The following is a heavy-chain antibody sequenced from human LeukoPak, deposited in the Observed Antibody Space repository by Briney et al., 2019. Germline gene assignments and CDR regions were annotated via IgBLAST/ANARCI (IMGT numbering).Heavy chain of an antibody. CDR3: ARDDALDAFDI. CDR1: AGSISSGAYY. CDR2: IYYSGST. V-gene: IGHV4-30-4*08. J-gene: IGHJ3*02. Sequence: PSQTLSLARPVAAGSISSGAYYWSWLRQPPGKGLEWIGYIYYSGSTYYNPSLKSRVTISVDTSKNQFSLKLSSVTAADTAVYYCARDDALDAFDIWGQGTMVTVSS.